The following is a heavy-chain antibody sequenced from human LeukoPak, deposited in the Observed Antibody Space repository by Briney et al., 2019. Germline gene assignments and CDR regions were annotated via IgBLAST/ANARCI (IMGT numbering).Heavy chain of an antibody. V-gene: IGHV3-21*01. CDR3: ASGAYDSSGYYSGAFDI. J-gene: IGHJ3*02. CDR1: GFTFSSYS. D-gene: IGHD3-22*01. Sequence: GGSLRLSCAASGFTFSSYSVNWVRQAPGKGLEWVSSISSSSSYIYYADSVKGRFTISRDNAKNSLYLQMNSLRAEDTAVYYCASGAYDSSGYYSGAFDIWGQGTMVTVSS. CDR2: ISSSSSYI.